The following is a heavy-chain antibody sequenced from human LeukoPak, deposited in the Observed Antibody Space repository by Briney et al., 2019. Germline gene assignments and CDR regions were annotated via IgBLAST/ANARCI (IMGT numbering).Heavy chain of an antibody. CDR3: AKGARKSNPGIAVAVASY. V-gene: IGHV3-23*01. CDR1: EFTFSSYA. J-gene: IGHJ4*02. D-gene: IGHD6-19*01. CDR2: ISGSGGST. Sequence: GGSLRLSCAASEFTFSSYALSWVRQAPGKGLEWVSAISGSGGSTYYADSVKGRFTISRDNSKNTLYLQMNSLRAEDTAVYYCAKGARKSNPGIAVAVASYWGQGTLVTVSS.